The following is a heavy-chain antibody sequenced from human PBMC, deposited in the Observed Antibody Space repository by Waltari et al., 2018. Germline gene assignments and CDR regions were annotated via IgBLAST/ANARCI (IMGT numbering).Heavy chain of an antibody. CDR3: ARHINYARDY. J-gene: IGHJ4*01. Sequence: EVQLVESGGGLVQPGGSRRLSCAASGFSFSDAGMGWVRQAPGKGLEWVASIKPDGIEKTYVDSVKGRFTISRDNDENSLYLQMDSLRAEDTAVYYCARHINYARDYWGHGTLVTVSS. V-gene: IGHV3-7*01. CDR2: IKPDGIEK. CDR1: GFSFSDAG. D-gene: IGHD2-2*01.